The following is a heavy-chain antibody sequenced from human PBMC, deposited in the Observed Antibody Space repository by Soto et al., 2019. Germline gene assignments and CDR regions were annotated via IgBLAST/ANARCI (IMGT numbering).Heavy chain of an antibody. CDR2: IWYDGSNK. D-gene: IGHD2-2*01. Sequence: QVQLVESGGGVVQPGRSLRLSCAASGFTFSSYGMHWVRQAPGKGLEWVAVIWYDGSNKYYADSVKGRFTISRDNSKNTLSLQMNSLRAEDTAVYYCARDPTNSAFDIWGQGTMVTVSS. J-gene: IGHJ3*02. CDR3: ARDPTNSAFDI. CDR1: GFTFSSYG. V-gene: IGHV3-33*01.